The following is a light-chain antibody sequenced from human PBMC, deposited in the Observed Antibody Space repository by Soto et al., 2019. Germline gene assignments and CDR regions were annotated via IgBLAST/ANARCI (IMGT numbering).Light chain of an antibody. CDR2: EVN. CDR1: SSDIGGYNY. V-gene: IGLV2-14*01. J-gene: IGLJ2*01. CDR3: MSYTSSTTVI. Sequence: QSVLTQPASVSGSPGQSITISCTGSSSDIGGYNYVSWYQQHPGKAPKLMIFEVNNRPSGVSNRFSGSKSDNTASLTISGLQAEDEADYYCMSYTSSTTVIFGGGTKLTVL.